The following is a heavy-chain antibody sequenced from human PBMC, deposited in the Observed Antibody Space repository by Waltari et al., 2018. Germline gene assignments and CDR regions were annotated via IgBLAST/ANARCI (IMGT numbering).Heavy chain of an antibody. D-gene: IGHD1-7*01. Sequence: QVLLQQWVAGLLKPSEPLSPTCAVYGGSFRVYYRTWHRPPPGKGLAWSGEINQSGRTNYNPSLKSRVAMSVDTSKNQFSLNLSSVTAADTAVYYCARGRNYTGHLPDYWGQGNMVTVSS. CDR1: GGSFRVYY. V-gene: IGHV4-34*01. CDR3: ARGRNYTGHLPDY. J-gene: IGHJ4*02. CDR2: INQSGRT.